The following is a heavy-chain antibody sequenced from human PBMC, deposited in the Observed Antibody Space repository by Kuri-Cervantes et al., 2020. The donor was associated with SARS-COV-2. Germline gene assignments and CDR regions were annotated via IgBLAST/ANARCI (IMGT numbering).Heavy chain of an antibody. V-gene: IGHV4-61*01. CDR3: ARHLFYNWNDEYYYYGMDV. CDR2: IYYSGST. Sequence: SETLSLTCTVSGGSVSSGSYYWSWIRQPPGKGLEWIGYIYYSGSTNYNPSLKSRVTISVDTSKNQFSLKLSSVTAADTAVYYCARHLFYNWNDEYYYYGMDVWGQGTTVTVSS. D-gene: IGHD1-1*01. J-gene: IGHJ6*02. CDR1: GGSVSSGSYY.